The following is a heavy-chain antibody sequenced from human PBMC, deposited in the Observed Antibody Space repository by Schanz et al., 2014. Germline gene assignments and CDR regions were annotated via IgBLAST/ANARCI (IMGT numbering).Heavy chain of an antibody. D-gene: IGHD5-12*01. Sequence: QVQLVQSGAEVKKPGSSVKVSCKASGGTFSSYTISWVRQAPGQGLEWLGWMNPNSGNPGFAQKFRGRVTMTTDTSTGTAYMELRSLRSDDTALYYCARGPLGTSPWGQGTLVTVSS. CDR1: GGTFSSYT. CDR2: MNPNSGNP. V-gene: IGHV1-8*02. J-gene: IGHJ5*02. CDR3: ARGPLGTSP.